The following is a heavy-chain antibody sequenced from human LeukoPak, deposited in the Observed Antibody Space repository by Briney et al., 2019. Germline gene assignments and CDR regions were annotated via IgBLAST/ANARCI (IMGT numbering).Heavy chain of an antibody. Sequence: GGSLRLSCAASGFTFSDYYMSWICQAPGKGLEWVANINQDGSEQYYVDSVKGRFTISRDNTKNSLYLQMNSLRAEDTAVYYCARVGYCSTTSCYWRAFDYWGQGTLVTVSS. D-gene: IGHD2-2*01. CDR3: ARVGYCSTTSCYWRAFDY. V-gene: IGHV3-7*01. J-gene: IGHJ4*02. CDR1: GFTFSDYY. CDR2: INQDGSEQ.